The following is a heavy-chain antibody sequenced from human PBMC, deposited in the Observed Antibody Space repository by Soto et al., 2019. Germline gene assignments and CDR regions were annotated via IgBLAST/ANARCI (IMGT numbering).Heavy chain of an antibody. J-gene: IGHJ4*02. D-gene: IGHD2-8*01. Sequence: QVQLQESGPGLVKPSGTLSLTCAVSGGSISTSNWWSWVRQPPGKGLEWIGEISESGSTNYNPSLKSRVTMSVDKSKNQFSLRLTSVTAADTAMYYCAKWHTLDYWGQGPLVTVTS. CDR2: ISESGST. V-gene: IGHV4-4*02. CDR1: GGSISTSNW. CDR3: AKWHTLDY.